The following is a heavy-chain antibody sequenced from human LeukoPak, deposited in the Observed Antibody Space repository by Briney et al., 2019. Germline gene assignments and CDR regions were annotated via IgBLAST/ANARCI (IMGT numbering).Heavy chain of an antibody. D-gene: IGHD2-21*02. J-gene: IGHJ4*02. CDR3: ARPVCGGDCYPYDY. CDR2: INSDGSST. V-gene: IGHV3-74*01. Sequence: GGSLRLSCAASGFPVCIFWLHWVPQAPGKGLVWVSHINSDGSSTSYADSVKGRFTISRDNAKNTVNLQMSGLRDEDTAVYYCARPVCGGDCYPYDYWGQGSLVTVSS. CDR1: GFPVCIFW.